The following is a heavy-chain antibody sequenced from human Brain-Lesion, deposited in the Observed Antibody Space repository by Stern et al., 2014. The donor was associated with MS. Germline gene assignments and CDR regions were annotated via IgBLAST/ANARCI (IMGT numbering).Heavy chain of an antibody. CDR2: IYGRGDT. J-gene: IGHJ4*02. Sequence: VQLEESGPGLVKPSETLSLTCTVSGGSISSSSYYWGWIRQPPGKGLEWIGSIYGRGDTYYHPSQKSRVTISGDATKTQFPLRLSPVAAADTAVYFCAKLWLGELPESPFDYWGQGTLVTVSS. D-gene: IGHD3-10*01. CDR3: AKLWLGELPESPFDY. V-gene: IGHV4-39*01. CDR1: GGSISSSSYY.